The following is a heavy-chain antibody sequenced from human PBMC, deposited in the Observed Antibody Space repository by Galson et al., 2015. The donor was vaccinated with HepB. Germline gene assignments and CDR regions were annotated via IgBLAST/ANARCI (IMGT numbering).Heavy chain of an antibody. J-gene: IGHJ4*02. V-gene: IGHV3-11*06. D-gene: IGHD4-17*01. CDR1: GFRFSDYY. CDR2: ISTSSDYT. CDR3: ASDRHGDYLNY. Sequence: SLRLSCAASGFRFSDYYMAWIRQAPGKGLEWISYISTSSDYTNYADSVKGRFTIPRDNAQNSLFLQMNSLGSEDTGVYYCASDRHGDYLNYWGQGALVTVSS.